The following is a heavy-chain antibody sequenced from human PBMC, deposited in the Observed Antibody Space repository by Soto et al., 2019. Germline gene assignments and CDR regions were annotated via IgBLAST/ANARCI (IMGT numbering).Heavy chain of an antibody. J-gene: IGHJ6*03. V-gene: IGHV4-59*01. CDR3: AAAVPAEYVFPYYYMDV. D-gene: IGHD3-16*01. CDR1: GASISSYH. CDR2: IYYSGSA. Sequence: QVQLQESGPGLVKPSETLSLTCTVSGASISSYHWSWLRQTPGKGLEWIGYIYYSGSANYNPSLGSRVTFSVDTSKNQVSLKLSSVTAADTGVYYCAAAVPAEYVFPYYYMDVWGKGTTVTVSS.